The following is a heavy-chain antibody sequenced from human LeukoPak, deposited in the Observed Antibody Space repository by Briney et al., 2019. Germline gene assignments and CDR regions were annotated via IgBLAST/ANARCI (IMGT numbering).Heavy chain of an antibody. V-gene: IGHV6-1*01. CDR3: ARTPRRHYYGSSGYSPYYFDY. CDR1: GDSVSSNSAA. CDR2: TYYRSKWYN. Sequence: SQTLSLTCAISGDSVSSNSAAWNWIRQSPSRGLEWLGRTYYRSKWYNDYAVSVKSRITIDPDTFKNQFSLQLNSVTPEDTAVYYCARTPRRHYYGSSGYSPYYFDYWGQGTLVTVSS. J-gene: IGHJ4*02. D-gene: IGHD3-22*01.